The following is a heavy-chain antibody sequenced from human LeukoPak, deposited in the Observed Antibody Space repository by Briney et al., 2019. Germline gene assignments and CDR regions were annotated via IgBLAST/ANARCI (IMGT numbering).Heavy chain of an antibody. Sequence: GGSLRLSCGASGFTFSTYGMHWVRQAPGKGLEWVAMIRYDGSNKYYADSVKGRFTISRDNSKDTMYLQMDSLRAEDTAVYYCATDGPNYNIDHWGQGILVTVSS. CDR3: ATDGPNYNIDH. CDR2: IRYDGSNK. D-gene: IGHD3-9*01. V-gene: IGHV3-30*02. CDR1: GFTFSTYG. J-gene: IGHJ4*02.